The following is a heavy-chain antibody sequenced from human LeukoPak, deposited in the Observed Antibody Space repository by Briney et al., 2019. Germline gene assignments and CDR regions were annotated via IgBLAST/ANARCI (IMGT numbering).Heavy chain of an antibody. CDR3: ARGGLEQHKREFDY. CDR2: INTNTGNP. Sequence: ASVKVSCKASGGTFSSYAISWVRQAPGQGLEWMGWINTNTGNPTYAQGFTGRFVFSLDTSVSTAYLQISSLKAEDTAVYYCARGGLEQHKREFDYWGQGTLVTVSS. D-gene: IGHD6-13*01. CDR1: GGTFSSYA. V-gene: IGHV7-4-1*02. J-gene: IGHJ4*02.